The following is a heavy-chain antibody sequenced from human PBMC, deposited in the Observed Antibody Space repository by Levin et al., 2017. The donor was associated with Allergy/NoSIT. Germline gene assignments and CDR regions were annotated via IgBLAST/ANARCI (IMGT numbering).Heavy chain of an antibody. CDR2: IYHRGNT. J-gene: IGHJ4*02. D-gene: IGHD5-12*01. CDR1: GGSISISNW. Sequence: SETLSLTCAVSGGSISISNWWTWVRQTPGKGLEWIGEIYHRGNTNYNPSLKSRVTMSVDKSKNQFSLKLNSVTAADTAGDFCSRAGPSRYAVYDYWGQGPLITVSS. CDR3: SRAGPSRYAVYDY. V-gene: IGHV4-4*02.